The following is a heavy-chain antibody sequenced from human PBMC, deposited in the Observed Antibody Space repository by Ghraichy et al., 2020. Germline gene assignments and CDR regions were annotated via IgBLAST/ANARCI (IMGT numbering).Heavy chain of an antibody. J-gene: IGHJ6*02. CDR3: SRGGGAGTPVLYHMDV. V-gene: IGHV3-21*01. Sequence: GGSLRLSCVASGLMFSPNTMNWVRQAPGKGLEWVSSISSSTRYIYYADSVKGRFTISIDNAQNSLYLQMNSLRAEDTAVYYCSRGGGAGTPVLYHMDVWGLGTTVTVSS. CDR1: GLMFSPNT. CDR2: ISSSTRYI. D-gene: IGHD6-19*01.